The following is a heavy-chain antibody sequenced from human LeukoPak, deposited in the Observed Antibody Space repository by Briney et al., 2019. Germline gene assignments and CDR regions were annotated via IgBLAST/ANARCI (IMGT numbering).Heavy chain of an antibody. Sequence: ASVKVSCKASGCTFTNYIIHWVRQAPGQRLEWMGWINAGNGDTKYSQKFQVRVTITRDTSASTAYMELSSLRSEDTAVYYCARDQEGFDYWGQGTLVTVSS. J-gene: IGHJ4*02. CDR1: GCTFTNYI. CDR3: ARDQEGFDY. V-gene: IGHV1-3*01. CDR2: INAGNGDT.